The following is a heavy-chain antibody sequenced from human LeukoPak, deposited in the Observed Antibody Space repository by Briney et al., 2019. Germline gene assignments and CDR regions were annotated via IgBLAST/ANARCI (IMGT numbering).Heavy chain of an antibody. CDR1: GGSISSYY. V-gene: IGHV4-59*01. CDR3: ARDQAISRFDY. CDR2: ISYSGSI. Sequence: SETLSFTCTVSGGSISSYYWSWIRQPPGKGLEWIGYISYSGSINYNPSLKSRVTISVDTSKNQFSLKLSSVTAADTAVYYCARDQAISRFDYWGQGTLVTVSS. J-gene: IGHJ4*02. D-gene: IGHD2-2*01.